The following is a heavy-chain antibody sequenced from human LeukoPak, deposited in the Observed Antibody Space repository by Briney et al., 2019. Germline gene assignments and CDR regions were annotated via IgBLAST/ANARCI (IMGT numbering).Heavy chain of an antibody. CDR2: IYHSGST. CDR1: GYSISSGYY. D-gene: IGHD1-26*01. Sequence: SETLSLTCAVSGYSISSGYYWGWIRPPPGKGLEWIGIIYHSGSTYYKPSLKSRVTISVDTSKNQFSLRVTSVTAADTAVYYCARHFVRSGSYWADYWGQGTLVTVSS. J-gene: IGHJ4*02. CDR3: ARHFVRSGSYWADY. V-gene: IGHV4-38-2*01.